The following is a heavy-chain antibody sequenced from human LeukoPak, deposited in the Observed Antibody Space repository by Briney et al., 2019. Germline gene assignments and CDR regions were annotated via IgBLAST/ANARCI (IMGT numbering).Heavy chain of an antibody. CDR2: IYSGGST. D-gene: IGHD3-3*01. J-gene: IGHJ5*02. V-gene: IGHV3-53*01. CDR3: ARVSYDFWSGSHTFDP. CDR1: GFTVSSNY. Sequence: GGSLRLSYAASGFTVSSNYMSWVRQAPGKGLEWVSVIYSGGSTYYADSVKGRFTISRDNSKNTLYLQMNSLRAEDTAVYYCARVSYDFWSGSHTFDPWGQGTLVTVSS.